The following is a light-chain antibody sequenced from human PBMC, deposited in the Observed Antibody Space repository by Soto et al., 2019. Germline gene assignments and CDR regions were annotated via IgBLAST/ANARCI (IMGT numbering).Light chain of an antibody. CDR1: SSDFGSYNL. CDR3: CSYAGSSTFHV. V-gene: IGLV2-23*02. CDR2: EVS. Sequence: SALTQPASVSGSPGQSITISCTGTSSDFGSYNLVSWYQQHPGKAPKLMIYEVSKRPSGVSNRFSGSKSGNTASLTISGLQAEDEADYYCCSYAGSSTFHVFGTGTKVTVL. J-gene: IGLJ1*01.